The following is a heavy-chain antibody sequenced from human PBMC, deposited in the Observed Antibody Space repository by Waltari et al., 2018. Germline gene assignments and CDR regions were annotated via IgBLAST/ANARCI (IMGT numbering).Heavy chain of an antibody. CDR3: ASSLYGDYTQIWGRVFDY. J-gene: IGHJ4*02. D-gene: IGHD4-17*01. CDR2: ISGSGVST. CDR1: GFTFRSYA. V-gene: IGHV3-23*01. Sequence: VQLLESGGGLVQSGGSLGLSCEASGFTFRSYAMNWVRQAPGKGVEWVSVISGSGVSTDYADSVKGRFTISRDNSKNTLYLQMNNLRVEDTAVYYCASSLYGDYTQIWGRVFDYWGQGTLVTVSS.